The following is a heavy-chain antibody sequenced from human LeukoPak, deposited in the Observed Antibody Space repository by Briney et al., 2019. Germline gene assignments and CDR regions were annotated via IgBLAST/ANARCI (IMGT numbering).Heavy chain of an antibody. CDR1: GATFSSYA. CDR3: ARDTVKGQPWLADYYYYGMDV. D-gene: IGHD6-19*01. CDR2: IIPILGIA. V-gene: IGHV1-69*04. Sequence: PVKLSCKASGATFSSYAISWVRQAPGQGREWMGRIIPILGIANYAQKVQGRVTITAHKATSTAYLGLSSLRSGDTAVYYCARDTVKGQPWLADYYYYGMDVWGHGTTVTVSS. J-gene: IGHJ6*02.